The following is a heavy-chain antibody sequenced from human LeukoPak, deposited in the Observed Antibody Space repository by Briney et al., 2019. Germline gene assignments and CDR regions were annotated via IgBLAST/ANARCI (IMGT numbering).Heavy chain of an antibody. CDR2: INPNSGGT. CDR3: AREDIVVVPAAMNWFDP. Sequence: ASVKVSCKASGYTFTGYYMHWVRQAPGQGLEWMGWINPNSGGTNYAQKFQGRVTMTRDTSISTAYMELSRLRSDDTAVYYCAREDIVVVPAAMNWFDPWGQGTLVTVSS. CDR1: GYTFTGYY. V-gene: IGHV1-2*02. D-gene: IGHD2-2*01. J-gene: IGHJ5*02.